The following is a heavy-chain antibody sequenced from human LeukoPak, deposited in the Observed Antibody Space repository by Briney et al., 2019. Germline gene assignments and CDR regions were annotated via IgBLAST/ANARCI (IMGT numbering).Heavy chain of an antibody. V-gene: IGHV1-2*02. D-gene: IGHD2-2*03. Sequence: ASVKVSCKASGYTFTGYYMHWVRQAPGQGLEWMGWINPNSGGTNYAQKFQGRVTMTRDTSISTAYMELSRLRSDDTAVYYCARGVFFGYCSSTSCHRYFDYWGQGTLVTVSS. J-gene: IGHJ4*02. CDR3: ARGVFFGYCSSTSCHRYFDY. CDR2: INPNSGGT. CDR1: GYTFTGYY.